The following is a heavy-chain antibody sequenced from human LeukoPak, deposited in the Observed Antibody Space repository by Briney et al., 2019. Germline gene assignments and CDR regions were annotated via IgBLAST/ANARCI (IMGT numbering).Heavy chain of an antibody. J-gene: IGHJ4*02. CDR2: INSDGSSI. D-gene: IGHD5-18*01. V-gene: IGHV3-74*01. Sequence: GGSLRLSCAASGFTISSHWMHWVRQGPGKGLVWVSRINSDGSSISYGDSVKGRFPISRDNAKNTLYLQMNSLRAEDTAVYYCARENTTMVESSRLDSWGQGTLVTVSS. CDR3: ARENTTMVESSRLDS. CDR1: GFTISSHW.